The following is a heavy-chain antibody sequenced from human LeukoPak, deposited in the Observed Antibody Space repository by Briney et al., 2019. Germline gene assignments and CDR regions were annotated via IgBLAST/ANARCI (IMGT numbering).Heavy chain of an antibody. CDR1: GYTFTSYG. J-gene: IGHJ4*02. D-gene: IGHD2-2*01. CDR3: ARAQELGYCSSTSCLEN. CDR2: INPSGGST. V-gene: IGHV1-46*01. Sequence: ASVKVSCKASGYTFTSYGISWVRQAPGQGLEWMGIINPSGGSTSYAQKFQGRVTMTRDTSTSTVYMELSSLRSEDTAVYYCARAQELGYCSSTSCLENWGQGTLVTVSS.